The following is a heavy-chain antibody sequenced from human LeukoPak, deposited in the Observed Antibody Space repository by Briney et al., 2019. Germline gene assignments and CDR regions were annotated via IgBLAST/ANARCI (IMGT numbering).Heavy chain of an antibody. J-gene: IGHJ4*02. D-gene: IGHD6-19*01. CDR1: GFTFSSYA. CDR2: ISSSSSYI. CDR3: ARDGRAVAGNLNY. Sequence: GGSLRLSCAASGFTFSSYAMSWVRQAPGKGLEWVSFISSSSSYIYYADSVQGRFAISRDNAKDSLYLQMNSLRAEDTAVYYCARDGRAVAGNLNYWGQGTLVTVSS. V-gene: IGHV3-21*01.